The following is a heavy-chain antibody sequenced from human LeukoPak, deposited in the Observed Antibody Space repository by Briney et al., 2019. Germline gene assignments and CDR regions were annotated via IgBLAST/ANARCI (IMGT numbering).Heavy chain of an antibody. CDR1: GGSISSSSYY. CDR3: AMRSFIVVVPAAILDY. J-gene: IGHJ4*02. Sequence: PSETLSLTCTVSGGSISSSSYYWGWIRQPPGKGLEWIGSIYYSGSTYYNPSLKSRVTISVDTSKNQFSLKLSSVTAADTAVYYCAMRSFIVVVPAAILDYWGQGTLVTVSS. V-gene: IGHV4-39*07. D-gene: IGHD2-2*02. CDR2: IYYSGST.